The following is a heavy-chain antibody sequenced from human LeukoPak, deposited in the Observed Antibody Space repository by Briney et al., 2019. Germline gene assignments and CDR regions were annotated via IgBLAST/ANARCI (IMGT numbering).Heavy chain of an antibody. CDR1: GGSISSSSHY. V-gene: IGHV4-39*01. D-gene: IGHD6-19*01. Sequence: PSETLSLTCTVSGGSISSSSHYWGWIRQPPGKGLEWIGSIYYSGSTYYNPSLKSRVTISVDTSKNQFSLKLNSVTAADTAVYYCARHSITVAGFDYWGQGTLVIVSS. CDR3: ARHSITVAGFDY. J-gene: IGHJ4*02. CDR2: IYYSGST.